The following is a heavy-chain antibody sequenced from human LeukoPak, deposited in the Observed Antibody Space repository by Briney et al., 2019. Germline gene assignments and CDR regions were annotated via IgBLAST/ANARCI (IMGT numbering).Heavy chain of an antibody. Sequence: SETLSLTCAVSGYSISSGYYWGWIRQPPGKGLEWIGSIYHSGSTYYNPSLKSRVTISVDTSKNQFSLKLRSVTAADTALYYCARVTTVIRGSYYFDYWGQGTLVTVSS. J-gene: IGHJ4*02. CDR3: ARVTTVIRGSYYFDY. CDR2: IYHSGST. V-gene: IGHV4-38-2*01. CDR1: GYSISSGYY. D-gene: IGHD3-10*01.